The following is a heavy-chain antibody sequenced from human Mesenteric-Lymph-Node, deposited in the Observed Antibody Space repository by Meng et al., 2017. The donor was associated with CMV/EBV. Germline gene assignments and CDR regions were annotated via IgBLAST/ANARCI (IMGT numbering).Heavy chain of an antibody. CDR3: ARAPFYYGSGSYYPNWFDP. CDR2: INTNTGNP. J-gene: IGHJ5*02. V-gene: IGHV7-4-1*02. CDR1: LTSYA. Sequence: LTSYAMNWVRQAPGQGLEWMGWINTNTGNPTYAQGFTGRFVFSLDTSVSTAYLQISSLKAEDTAVYYCARAPFYYGSGSYYPNWFDPWGQGTMVTVSS. D-gene: IGHD3-10*01.